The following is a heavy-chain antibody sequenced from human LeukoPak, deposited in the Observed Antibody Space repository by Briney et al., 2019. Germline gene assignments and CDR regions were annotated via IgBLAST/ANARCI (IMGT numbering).Heavy chain of an antibody. J-gene: IGHJ4*02. V-gene: IGHV3-30*02. CDR1: GFIFSSFG. D-gene: IGHD2-8*01. CDR2: VRFDGGEK. Sequence: GGSLSLSCAASGFIFSSFGIHWVRQTPGKGLEWVAFVRFDGGEKYYADYVKGRFTSSKENSKNTLYLQINSLRPEDTAVYYCAKGGARDVWYFAYWGLGGLVTVSS. CDR3: AKGGARDVWYFAY.